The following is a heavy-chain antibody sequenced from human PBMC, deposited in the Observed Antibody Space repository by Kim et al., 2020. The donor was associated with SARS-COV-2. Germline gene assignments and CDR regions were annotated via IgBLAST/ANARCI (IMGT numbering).Heavy chain of an antibody. V-gene: IGHV4-31*03. D-gene: IGHD6-19*01. Sequence: SETLSLTCTVSGGSISSGGYYWSWIRQHPGKGLEWIGYIYYSGSTYYNPSLKSRVTISVDTSKNQFSLKLSPVTAADTTVYYCARDPQWLDNTYYDCMDVWGKGTTVTVSS. CDR1: GGSISSGGYY. CDR3: ARDPQWLDNTYYDCMDV. CDR2: IYYSGST. J-gene: IGHJ6*04.